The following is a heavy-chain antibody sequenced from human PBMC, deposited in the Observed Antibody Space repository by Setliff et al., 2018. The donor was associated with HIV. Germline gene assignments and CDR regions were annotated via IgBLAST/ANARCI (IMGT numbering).Heavy chain of an antibody. V-gene: IGHV1-46*01. CDR2: INPGDGST. J-gene: IGHJ4*02. CDR3: AGDATYDDVWGTSSLVLDY. D-gene: IGHD3-16*01. Sequence: GASVKVSCKASGGTFSSYAISWVRQAPGQGLEWMGIINPGDGSTIYAQKFQGRVTMTRDTSTSTLYMELSSLRSEDTAVYYCAGDATYDDVWGTSSLVLDYWGQGTLVTVSS. CDR1: GGTFSSYA.